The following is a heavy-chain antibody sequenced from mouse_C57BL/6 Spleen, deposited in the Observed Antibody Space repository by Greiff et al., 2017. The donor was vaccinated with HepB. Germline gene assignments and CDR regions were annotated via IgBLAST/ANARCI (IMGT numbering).Heavy chain of an antibody. CDR2: IDPEDGET. V-gene: IGHV14-2*01. CDR3: ARSGSSGYEAMDY. J-gene: IGHJ4*01. CDR1: GFNIKDYY. D-gene: IGHD3-2*02. Sequence: VQLKESGAELVKPGASVKLSCTASGFNIKDYYMHWVKQRTEQGLEWIGRIDPEDGETKYAPKFQGKATITADKSSNTPYLQLSSLTSEDTAVYYCARSGSSGYEAMDYWGQGTSVTVSS.